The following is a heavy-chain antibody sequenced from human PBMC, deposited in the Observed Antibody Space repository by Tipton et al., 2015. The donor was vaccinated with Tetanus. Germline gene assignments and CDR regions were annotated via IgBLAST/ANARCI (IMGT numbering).Heavy chain of an antibody. D-gene: IGHD2-15*01. V-gene: IGHV3-33*01. J-gene: IGHJ4*02. CDR2: SWYDGTDK. CDR1: GFIFSSYG. CDR3: AREADCSGGSCFSGDFDT. Sequence: SLRLSCAASGFIFSSYGIHWVRQAPGKGLEWVAGSWYDGTDKPYADSVKGRFTISRDNSKNTLYLQMNSLRAEDTAVYYCAREADCSGGSCFSGDFDTWGQGTQVTVSS.